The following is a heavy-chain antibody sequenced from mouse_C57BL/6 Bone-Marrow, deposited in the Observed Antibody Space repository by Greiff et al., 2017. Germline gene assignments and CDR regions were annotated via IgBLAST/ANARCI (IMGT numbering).Heavy chain of an antibody. D-gene: IGHD1-1*01. Sequence: QVQLQQSGAELVRPGASVTLSCKASGYTFTDYEMPWVKQTPVHGLEWIGAIDPETGGTAYNQKFTGKAILTADKSSSTAYMELRSLTSADSAVYYCSGDYGNWFAYWGQGTLVTVSA. CDR1: GYTFTDYE. J-gene: IGHJ3*01. CDR2: IDPETGGT. CDR3: SGDYGNWFAY. V-gene: IGHV1-15*01.